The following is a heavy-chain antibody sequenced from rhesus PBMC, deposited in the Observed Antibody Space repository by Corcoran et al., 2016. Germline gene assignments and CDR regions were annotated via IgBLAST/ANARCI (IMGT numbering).Heavy chain of an antibody. CDR2: IGGSSGST. D-gene: IGHD4-23*01. CDR1: GYSISSGYG. CDR3: ARVDTVTTSYYFDY. J-gene: IGHJ4*01. V-gene: IGHV4-127*01. Sequence: QVQLQESGPGLVKPSGTLSLTCAVSGYSISSGYGWSWIRLPPGQGLECIGYIGGSSGSTSYNPSLKIRVTISKDTSKNQFSLKLSSVTAADTAVYYCARVDTVTTSYYFDYWGQGVLVTVSS.